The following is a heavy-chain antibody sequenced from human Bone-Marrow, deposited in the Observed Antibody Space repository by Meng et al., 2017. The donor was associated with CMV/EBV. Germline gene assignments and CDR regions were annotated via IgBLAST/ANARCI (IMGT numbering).Heavy chain of an antibody. CDR1: GFTFSSYS. J-gene: IGHJ6*02. D-gene: IGHD6-13*01. CDR3: ARWGSSSWHYYYYYGMDV. CDR2: ISSSSSYI. Sequence: GESLKISCAASGFTFSSYSMNWVRQAPGKGLEWVSSISSSSSYIYYADSVKGRFTISRDNAKNSLYLQMNSLRAEDTAVYYCARWGSSSWHYYYYYGMDVWGQGTTVTVSS. V-gene: IGHV3-21*01.